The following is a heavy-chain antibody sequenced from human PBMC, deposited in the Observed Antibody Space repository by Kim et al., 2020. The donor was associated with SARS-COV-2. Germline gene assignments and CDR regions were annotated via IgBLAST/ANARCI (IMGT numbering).Heavy chain of an antibody. V-gene: IGHV4-34*01. CDR2: INHSGST. CDR3: ASTYCSGGSCYSGEPGLGDY. Sequence: SETLSLTCAVYGGSFSGYYWSWIRQPPGKGLEWIGEINHSGSTNYNPSLKSRVTISVDTSKNQFSLKLSSVTAADTAVYYCASTYCSGGSCYSGEPGLGDYWGQGTLVTVSS. J-gene: IGHJ4*02. CDR1: GGSFSGYY. D-gene: IGHD2-15*01.